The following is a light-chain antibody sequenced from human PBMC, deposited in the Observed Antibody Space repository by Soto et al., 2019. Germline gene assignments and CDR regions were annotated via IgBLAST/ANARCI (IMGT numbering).Light chain of an antibody. CDR3: QQYGSSPPFT. CDR2: DAS. Sequence: EILLTQSPATLSLSPGERATLSCRASQGVSSYLAWYQQKPGQAPRLLIYDASNRATGIPARIGGGGSGTDFTLTITGLEPEDLAVYYCQQYGSSPPFTFGQGTRLEIK. V-gene: IGKV3-20*01. CDR1: QGVSSY. J-gene: IGKJ5*01.